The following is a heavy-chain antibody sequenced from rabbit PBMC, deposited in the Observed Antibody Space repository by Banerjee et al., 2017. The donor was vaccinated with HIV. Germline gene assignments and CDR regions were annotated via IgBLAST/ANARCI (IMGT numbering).Heavy chain of an antibody. CDR2: INTSSGNT. D-gene: IGHD4-1*01. CDR3: ARDLAGAIGWNFVL. CDR1: GFSFSNKCV. J-gene: IGHJ4*01. V-gene: IGHV1S45*01. Sequence: QEQLEESGGGLVKPEGSLTLTCTASGFSFSNKCVMCWVRQAPGKGLEWIGCINTSSGNTVYATWAKGRFTISRTSSTTVALQMTSLTAADTATYFCARDLAGAIGWNFVLWGPGTLVTVS.